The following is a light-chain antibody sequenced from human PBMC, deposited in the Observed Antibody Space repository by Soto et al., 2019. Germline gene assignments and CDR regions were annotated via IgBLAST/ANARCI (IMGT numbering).Light chain of an antibody. J-gene: IGLJ3*02. Sequence: QYVLTQPPSVSGAPGQRVTISCTGSSSNIGAGYDVHWYQQLPGTAPKLLIYDNSNRPSGVPYRFSGSKSGTSASLAITGLQAEDEADYYCQSYDSSLSGSVFGGGTQLTVL. CDR2: DNS. CDR1: SSNIGAGYD. CDR3: QSYDSSLSGSV. V-gene: IGLV1-40*01.